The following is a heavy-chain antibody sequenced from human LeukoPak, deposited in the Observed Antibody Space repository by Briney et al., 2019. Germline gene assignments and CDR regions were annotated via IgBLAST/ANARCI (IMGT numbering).Heavy chain of an antibody. D-gene: IGHD4-17*01. CDR1: GGSISSYY. CDR3: ARWPGFSYGDYRTGYFDAFDI. V-gene: IGHV4-4*07. J-gene: IGHJ3*02. CDR2: IYTSGST. Sequence: SETLSLTCTVSGGSISSYYWSWIRQPAGKGLEWIGRIYTSGSTNYNPSLKSRVTISVDTPKNQFSLKLSSVTAADTAVYYCARWPGFSYGDYRTGYFDAFDIWGQGTMVTVSS.